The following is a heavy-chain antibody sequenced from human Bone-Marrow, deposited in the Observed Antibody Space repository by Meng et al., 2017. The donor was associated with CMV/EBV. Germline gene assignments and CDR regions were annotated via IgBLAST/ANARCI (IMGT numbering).Heavy chain of an antibody. CDR1: GGCFSGYY. Sequence: GGCFSGYYWSWIRQTPGKGLEWIGEINQSGSTNYNPSLKSRVTISVDTSKNQFSLKLSSVTAADTAVYYCARGLRYYDFWSGYSRFDPWGQGTLVTVSS. V-gene: IGHV4-34*01. CDR2: INQSGST. CDR3: ARGLRYYDFWSGYSRFDP. J-gene: IGHJ5*02. D-gene: IGHD3-3*01.